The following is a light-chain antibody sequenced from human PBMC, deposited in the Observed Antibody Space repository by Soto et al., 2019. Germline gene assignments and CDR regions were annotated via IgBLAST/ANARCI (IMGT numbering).Light chain of an antibody. V-gene: IGLV2-11*01. J-gene: IGLJ3*02. CDR2: DVS. Sequence: QSVLTQARSVSGSPGQSVTISCTGTSGDVGGYNSVSWYQQHPGNAPKLMIFDVSQRPSGVPDRFSGSKSGNTASLTISGLQAEDEADYYCCSYGGSYTWVFGGGTQLTVL. CDR3: CSYGGSYTWV. CDR1: SGDVGGYNS.